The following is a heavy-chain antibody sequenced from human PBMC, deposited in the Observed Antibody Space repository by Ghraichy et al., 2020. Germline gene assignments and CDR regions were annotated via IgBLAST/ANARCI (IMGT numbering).Heavy chain of an antibody. CDR3: AREDGDYWVDAFDI. J-gene: IGHJ3*02. D-gene: IGHD4-17*01. CDR1: GFTVSSNY. Sequence: GGSLRLSCAASGFTVSSNYMSWVRQAPGKGLEWVSVIYSGGSTYYADSVKGRFTISRDNSKNTLYLQMNSLRAEDTAVYYCAREDGDYWVDAFDIWGQGTMVTVSS. V-gene: IGHV3-53*01. CDR2: IYSGGST.